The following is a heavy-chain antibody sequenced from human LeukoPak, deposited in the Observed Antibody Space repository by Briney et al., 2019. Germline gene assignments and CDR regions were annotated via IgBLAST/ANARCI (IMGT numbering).Heavy chain of an antibody. Sequence: GGSLRLSCAASGFTFSTYWMTWVRQAPGKGLEWGANIKEDGGEKYDVDSVKGRFTISRDNAKNSLYLQMSSLRAEDTAMYYCTRRAVAGSNDYWGQGTLVTVSS. CDR2: IKEDGGEK. D-gene: IGHD6-19*01. CDR1: GFTFSTYW. CDR3: TRRAVAGSNDY. V-gene: IGHV3-7*01. J-gene: IGHJ4*02.